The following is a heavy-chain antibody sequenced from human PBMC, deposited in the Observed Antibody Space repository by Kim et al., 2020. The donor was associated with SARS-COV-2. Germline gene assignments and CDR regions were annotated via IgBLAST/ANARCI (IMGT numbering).Heavy chain of an antibody. CDR2: VNHRGST. CDR3: ARTPDYDILTGDYSDAFDI. D-gene: IGHD3-9*01. Sequence: SETLSLTCAVYGGSFSGYCWTWIRQPAGKGLEWIGEVNHRGSTNYNPSLKSRVTISADTSKNQFSLQLSSVTAADTAVYYCARTPDYDILTGDYSDAFDIWGQGTMVTVSS. J-gene: IGHJ3*02. V-gene: IGHV4-34*01. CDR1: GGSFSGYC.